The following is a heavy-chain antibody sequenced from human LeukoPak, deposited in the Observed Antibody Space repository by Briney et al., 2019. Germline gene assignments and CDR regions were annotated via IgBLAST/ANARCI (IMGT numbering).Heavy chain of an antibody. V-gene: IGHV1-69*04. D-gene: IGHD2-2*01. CDR2: IIPIFGIA. CDR1: GGTFSSYA. J-gene: IGHJ5*02. Sequence: SVKVSCKASGGTFSSYAISWVRQAPGQGLEWMGRIIPIFGIANYAQKFQGRVTITADKSTSTAYMELSSLRSEDTAVYYCARGVSVVPAAIDWFDRWGQGTLVTVSS. CDR3: ARGVSVVPAAIDWFDR.